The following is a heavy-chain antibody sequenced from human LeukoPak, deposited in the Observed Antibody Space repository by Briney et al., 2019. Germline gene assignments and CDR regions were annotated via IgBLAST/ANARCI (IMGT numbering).Heavy chain of an antibody. J-gene: IGHJ6*02. Sequence: PSETLSLTCTVSGYSISSGYYWGWIRQPPGKGLEWIGYIYYSGSTNYNPSLKSRVTISVDTSKNQFSLTLSSVTAADTAVYYCARGLYYYYGMDVWGQGTTVTVSS. CDR1: GYSISSGYY. CDR3: ARGLYYYYGMDV. V-gene: IGHV4-61*01. CDR2: IYYSGST.